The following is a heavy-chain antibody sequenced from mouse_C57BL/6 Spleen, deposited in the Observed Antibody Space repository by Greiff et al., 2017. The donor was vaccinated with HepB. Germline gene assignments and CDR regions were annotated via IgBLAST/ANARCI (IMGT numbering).Heavy chain of an antibody. V-gene: IGHV1-82*01. CDR3: EREPFDY. CDR2: IYPGDGDT. CDR1: GYAFSSSW. Sequence: VQLQQSGPELVKPGASVKISCKASGYAFSSSWMNWVKQRPGKGLEWIGRIYPGDGDTNYNGKFKGKATLTADKSSSTAYMQLSSLTSEDSAVYCCEREPFDYCGQGTTLTVSS. J-gene: IGHJ2*01.